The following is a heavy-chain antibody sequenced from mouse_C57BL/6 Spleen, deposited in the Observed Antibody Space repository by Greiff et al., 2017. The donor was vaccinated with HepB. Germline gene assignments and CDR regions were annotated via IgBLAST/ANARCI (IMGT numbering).Heavy chain of an antibody. D-gene: IGHD2-5*01. V-gene: IGHV1-50*01. CDR2: IDPYDSYT. J-gene: IGHJ3*01. CDR3: AFYSKFLFAY. Sequence: QVQLQQPGAELVKPGASVKLSCKASGYTFTSYWMQWVKQRPGQGLEWIGEIDPYDSYTNYNQKFKGKAILTVETSSSTANMQLSSLTSEDPAVYYCAFYSKFLFAYWGQETLVTVSA. CDR1: GYTFTSYW.